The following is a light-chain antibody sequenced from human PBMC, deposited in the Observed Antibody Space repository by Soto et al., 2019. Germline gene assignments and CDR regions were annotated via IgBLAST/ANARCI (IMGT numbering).Light chain of an antibody. CDR3: SSYAGSNKKGYV. V-gene: IGLV2-8*01. Sequence: QSALTQPPSASGSPGQSVTISCTGTSSDVGGYNYVSWYQQHPGKAPKLMIYEVSKRPSGVPDRFSGSKSGNTASLTVSGLQAEDEADYYCSSYAGSNKKGYVFGTGTKLTVL. CDR1: SSDVGGYNY. J-gene: IGLJ1*01. CDR2: EVS.